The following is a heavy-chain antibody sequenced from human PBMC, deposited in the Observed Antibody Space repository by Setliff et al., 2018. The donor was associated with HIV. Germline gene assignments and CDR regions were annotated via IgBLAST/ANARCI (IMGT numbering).Heavy chain of an antibody. CDR2: ISPYNGNT. J-gene: IGHJ3*02. CDR1: GYTFTTYG. D-gene: IGHD3-22*01. V-gene: IGHV1-18*01. CDR3: ARDPRLDYYDSSGSPRDAFDI. Sequence: GASVKVSCKASGYTFTTYGISWVRQAPGQGLEWMGWISPYNGNTNHVQKLQGRVTMTTDTSTSTAYMELGSLRSDDTAVYYCARDPRLDYYDSSGSPRDAFDIWGQGTMVTVSS.